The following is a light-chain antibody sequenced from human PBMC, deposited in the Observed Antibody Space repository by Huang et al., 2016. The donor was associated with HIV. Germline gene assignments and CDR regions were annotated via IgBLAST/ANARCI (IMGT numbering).Light chain of an antibody. CDR1: QTVSSY. V-gene: IGKV3-11*01. CDR2: DAS. CDR3: QLRSTWPGDT. Sequence: IVLTQSPATLSLSPGERATLSCRASQTVSSYLAWYQQKPGQAPRLLIYDASNRATGIPARFSGSGSGTDFTLTSSSLEPEDFAVYYCQLRSTWPGDTFGGGTKVEIK. J-gene: IGKJ4*01.